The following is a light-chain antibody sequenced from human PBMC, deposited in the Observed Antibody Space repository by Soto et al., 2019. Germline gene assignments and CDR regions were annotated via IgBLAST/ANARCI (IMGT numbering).Light chain of an antibody. Sequence: QAVVTQPPSASGSPGQSVTISCTGTSSDVGGYNYVSWYQQHPGKAPKLVIYEVSKRPSGVPDRFSGSKSGNTASLTVSGLQAEDEADYYCSSYAGSNNLVFGGGTKLTV. CDR2: EVS. J-gene: IGLJ2*01. CDR1: SSDVGGYNY. V-gene: IGLV2-8*01. CDR3: SSYAGSNNLV.